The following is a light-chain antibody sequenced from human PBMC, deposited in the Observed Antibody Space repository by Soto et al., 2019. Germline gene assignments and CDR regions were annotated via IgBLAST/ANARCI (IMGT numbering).Light chain of an antibody. CDR3: QQYGKATRT. V-gene: IGKV3-20*01. J-gene: IGKJ5*01. CDR1: HSVSIK. CDR2: GXS. Sequence: EVVVTQSPATLTLSPGGRATLFXRASHSVSIKLAWYQQKPGXAPRXXXDGXSSRATGGPDRFSGSESGTDFIFTSRRLEHDEFAVYYCQQYGKATRTFGQGTRLEIK.